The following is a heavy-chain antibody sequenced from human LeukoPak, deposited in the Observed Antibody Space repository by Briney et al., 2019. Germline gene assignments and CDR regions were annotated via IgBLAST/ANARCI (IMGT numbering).Heavy chain of an antibody. CDR1: GFTFSDYY. V-gene: IGHV3-11*01. CDR2: ISGSGTTI. Sequence: PGGSLRLSCAASGFTFSDYYMGWIRQAPGKGLEWLSYISGSGTTIFYADSVKGRFTISRDNAKNSLDLQMNSLRAEDTAVYYCGRDFGLIGTKRSFDIWGQGTLVTVS. CDR3: GRDFGLIGTKRSFDI. J-gene: IGHJ3*02. D-gene: IGHD1-7*01.